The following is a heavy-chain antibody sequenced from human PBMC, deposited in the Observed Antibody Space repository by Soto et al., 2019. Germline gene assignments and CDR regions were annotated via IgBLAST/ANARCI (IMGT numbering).Heavy chain of an antibody. CDR1: GFTFSSYS. V-gene: IGHV3-21*01. CDR2: ISSSSSYI. CDR3: ARARRVPAAITNYYYYYMDV. D-gene: IGHD2-2*01. J-gene: IGHJ6*03. Sequence: GGSLRLSCAASGFTFSSYSMNWVRQAPGKGLEWVSSISSSSSYIYYADSVKGRFTISRDNAKNSLYLQVNSLRAEDTAVYYCARARRVPAAITNYYYYYMDVWGKGTTVTVSS.